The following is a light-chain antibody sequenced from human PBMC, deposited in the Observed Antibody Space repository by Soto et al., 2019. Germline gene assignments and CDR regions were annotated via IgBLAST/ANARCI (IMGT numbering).Light chain of an antibody. CDR3: QQYGSSPPIT. J-gene: IGKJ5*01. CDR2: GTS. CDR1: QSVSSSY. Sequence: EIVLTQSPGTLSLPPGERATLSCRASQSVSSSYLAWYQQKPGQAPRLLIYGTSSRATGIPDRFSGSGSGTDFTLTISRLEAEDFAVYYCQQYGSSPPITFGQGTRLEIK. V-gene: IGKV3-20*01.